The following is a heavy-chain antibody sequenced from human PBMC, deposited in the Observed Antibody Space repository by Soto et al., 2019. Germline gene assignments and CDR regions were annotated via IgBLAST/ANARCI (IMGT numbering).Heavy chain of an antibody. D-gene: IGHD1-26*01. Sequence: EVPLLESGGGLVQPGGSLRLSCAASGFTFSSYAMSWVRQAPGKGLEWVSTISDNSGSTYYADTVKGRFTISRDNSKNTLYLQMISLRAEDTAIYFCAKHSWELLNPIDYWGQGTLVTVSS. CDR3: AKHSWELLNPIDY. J-gene: IGHJ4*02. CDR1: GFTFSSYA. CDR2: ISDNSGST. V-gene: IGHV3-23*01.